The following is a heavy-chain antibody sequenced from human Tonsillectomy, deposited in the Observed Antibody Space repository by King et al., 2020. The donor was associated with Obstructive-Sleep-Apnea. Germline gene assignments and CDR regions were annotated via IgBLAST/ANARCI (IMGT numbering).Heavy chain of an antibody. CDR3: ARVGGVTMVRHNWFDP. CDR1: GGSISSYY. Sequence: QLQESGPGLVKPSETLSLTCTVSGGSISSYYWSWIRQPPGKGLEWIGYIYYSGSTNYNPSRKSRVTISVDTSKNQFSLKLSSVTAADTAVYYCARVGGVTMVRHNWFDPWGQGTLVTVSS. V-gene: IGHV4-59*01. J-gene: IGHJ5*02. CDR2: IYYSGST. D-gene: IGHD3-10*01.